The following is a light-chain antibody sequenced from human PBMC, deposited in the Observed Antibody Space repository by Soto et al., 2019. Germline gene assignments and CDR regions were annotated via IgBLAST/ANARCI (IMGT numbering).Light chain of an antibody. V-gene: IGLV2-18*02. CDR2: DVS. CDR1: SSDVGSYNR. J-gene: IGLJ1*01. CDR3: SSYTSSSTYV. Sequence: QSALTQPPSVSGSPGQSVTISCTGTSSDVGSYNRVSWYQQPPVTAPKLMIYDVSNRPSGVPDRFSGSKSGNAASLTITGLQAEDEADYYCSSYTSSSTYVFGTGTKLTVL.